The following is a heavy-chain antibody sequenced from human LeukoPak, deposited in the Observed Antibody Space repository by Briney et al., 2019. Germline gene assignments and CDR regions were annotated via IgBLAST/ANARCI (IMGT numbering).Heavy chain of an antibody. CDR2: IYTSGST. CDR3: ARFTSLVDY. CDR1: GGSISSGSYY. D-gene: IGHD2-2*01. J-gene: IGHJ4*02. V-gene: IGHV4-61*02. Sequence: PSQTLSLTCTVSGGSISSGSYYWSWIRQPAGKGLEWIGRIYTSGSTNYNPSLKIRFTISVDTSKNQFSLKLSSVTAADTAVYYCARFTSLVDYWGQGTLVTVSS.